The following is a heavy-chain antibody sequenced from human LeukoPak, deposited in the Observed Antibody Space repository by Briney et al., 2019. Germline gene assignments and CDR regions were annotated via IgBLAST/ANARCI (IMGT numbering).Heavy chain of an antibody. Sequence: GGSLRLSCAASGLTFSDYEINWVRQAPGKGLEWVSCISTSGSTTYYADSVKGRFTISRDNAKNSLFLQMNTLTAEDTAVYYCARGALHVFDYWGQGTPVTVSS. D-gene: IGHD3-10*02. CDR3: ARGALHVFDY. CDR2: ISTSGSTT. CDR1: GLTFSDYE. V-gene: IGHV3-48*03. J-gene: IGHJ4*02.